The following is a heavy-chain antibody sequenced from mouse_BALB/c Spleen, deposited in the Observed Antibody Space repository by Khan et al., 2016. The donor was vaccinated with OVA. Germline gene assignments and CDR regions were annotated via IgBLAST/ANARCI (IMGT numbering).Heavy chain of an antibody. CDR1: GYSITSGYA. Sequence: VQLQQSGPGLVKPSQSLSLTCTVTGYSITSGYAWNWIRQFPGNKLEWMGYISYSGGTSYNPSLKSRISITRDTSKNQFFLQLNSVTTEDTATYYGARGNYYGYYSDYWGQGTPLTVSS. CDR2: ISYSGGT. V-gene: IGHV3-2*02. CDR3: ARGNYYGYYSDY. J-gene: IGHJ2*01. D-gene: IGHD1-1*01.